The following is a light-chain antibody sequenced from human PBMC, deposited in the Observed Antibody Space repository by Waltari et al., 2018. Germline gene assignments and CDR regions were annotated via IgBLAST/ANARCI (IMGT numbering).Light chain of an antibody. CDR3: ATWDSSLSGGV. J-gene: IGLJ2*01. Sequence: HSVLTQPPSVSAAPGQAVTIFCSGSSPNIGNNYVSWYQQVPGTAPKLLIFDNNERPSGIPDRFSGSKSGTSATLDITGLQTGDEAHYYCATWDSSLSGGVFGGGTKVTVL. CDR1: SPNIGNNY. CDR2: DNN. V-gene: IGLV1-51*01.